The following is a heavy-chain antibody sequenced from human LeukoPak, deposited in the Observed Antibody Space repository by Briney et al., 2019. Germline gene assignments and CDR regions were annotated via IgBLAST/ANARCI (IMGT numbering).Heavy chain of an antibody. J-gene: IGHJ3*02. CDR3: ARVGIVGALGAFDI. V-gene: IGHV3-53*01. CDR2: IYSGGST. CDR1: GFTVSSNY. D-gene: IGHD1-26*01. Sequence: GGSLRLSCAASGFTVSSNYMSWVRQAPGKGLEWVSVIYSGGSTYYADSVKGRFTIPRDNSKNTLYLQMNSLRAEDTAVYYCARVGIVGALGAFDIWGQGTMVTVSS.